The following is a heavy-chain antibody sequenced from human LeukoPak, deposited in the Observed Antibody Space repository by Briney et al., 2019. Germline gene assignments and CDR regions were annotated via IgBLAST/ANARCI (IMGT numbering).Heavy chain of an antibody. CDR1: GFTFSSYW. V-gene: IGHV3-7*01. J-gene: IGHJ4*02. CDR2: IKQDGSEK. Sequence: GGSLRLSCAASGFTFSSYWMSWVRQAPGKGLEWVANIKQDGSEKYYVDSVKGRFTISRDNVKNSLFLQMNSLRAEDTAAYYCASEKIVGAAKFDYWGQGTLVTVSS. D-gene: IGHD1-26*01. CDR3: ASEKIVGAAKFDY.